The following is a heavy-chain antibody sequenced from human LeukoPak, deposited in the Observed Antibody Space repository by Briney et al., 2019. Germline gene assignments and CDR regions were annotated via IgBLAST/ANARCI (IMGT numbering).Heavy chain of an antibody. J-gene: IGHJ4*02. CDR2: IYYSGST. D-gene: IGHD6-13*01. V-gene: IGHV4-39*01. CDR3: ARHRGTWYDY. Sequence: SETLSLTCTVSGGSFSSSSYYWGWIRQPPGKGLEWIGSIYYSGSTFYNPSLKSRVTTSVDTSKNQFSLKLRSVIAADTAVYYCARHRGTWYDYWGQGTLVTVSS. CDR1: GGSFSSSSYY.